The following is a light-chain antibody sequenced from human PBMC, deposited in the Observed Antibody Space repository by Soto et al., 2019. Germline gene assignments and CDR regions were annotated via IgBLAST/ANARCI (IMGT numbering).Light chain of an antibody. CDR3: QQYGTSPFT. CDR1: QSVRSNY. J-gene: IGKJ3*01. CDR2: DAS. Sequence: EIVLTQSPATLSLSPGERATLSCGASQSVRSNYVAWFQQKPGLAPRLLIYDASSRATGIPDRFRGSGSGTDFTHTISRLEPEDFAVYYCQQYGTSPFTFGPGTKVDIK. V-gene: IGKV3D-20*01.